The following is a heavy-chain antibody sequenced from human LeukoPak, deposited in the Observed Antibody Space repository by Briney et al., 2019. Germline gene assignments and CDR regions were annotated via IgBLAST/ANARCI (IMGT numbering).Heavy chain of an antibody. CDR3: TTSFPGGYSFYGMDV. J-gene: IGHJ6*02. CDR1: GCTFSNSW. V-gene: IGHV3-15*01. D-gene: IGHD5-18*01. Sequence: GGSLRLSCAASGCTFSNSWRSWVRQAPGKGLEWVGRIKSKTDGGTTDYAAPVKGRFTISRDDSKNTLYLQMNRLKTEDTAVYYCTTSFPGGYSFYGMDVWGQGTTVTVSS. CDR2: IKSKTDGGTT.